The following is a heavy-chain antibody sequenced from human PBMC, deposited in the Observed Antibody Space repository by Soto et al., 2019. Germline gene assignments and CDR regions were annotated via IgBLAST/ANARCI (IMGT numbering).Heavy chain of an antibody. CDR1: GLSITDSEMG. CDR3: ARRHQAVAVSPWFDP. Sequence: QVTLKESGPVLVKPTETLTLRCTVSGLSITDSEMGVSWIRQPPGQPLEWLAHIDSSGEKSYRTFLKSRLAISKDTPKSQIVLTMTNMDPADTATYYCARRHQAVAVSPWFDPWGQGIPVTVSS. CDR2: IDSSGEK. D-gene: IGHD6-19*01. V-gene: IGHV2-26*01. J-gene: IGHJ5*02.